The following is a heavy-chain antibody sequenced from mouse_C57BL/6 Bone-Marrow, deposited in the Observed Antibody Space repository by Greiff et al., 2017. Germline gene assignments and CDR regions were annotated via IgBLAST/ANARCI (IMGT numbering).Heavy chain of an antibody. J-gene: IGHJ2*01. CDR3: AIPPTMITRFDD. V-gene: IGHV14-2*01. D-gene: IGHD2-4*01. CDR1: GFNIKDYY. Sequence: VHVKQSGAELVKPGASVKLSCTASGFNIKDYYMHWVKQRTEQGLEWIGRIDPEDGETKYAPKFQGKATITADTSSNTAYLQLSSLTSEDTAVYYCAIPPTMITRFDDWGQGTTLTVSS. CDR2: IDPEDGET.